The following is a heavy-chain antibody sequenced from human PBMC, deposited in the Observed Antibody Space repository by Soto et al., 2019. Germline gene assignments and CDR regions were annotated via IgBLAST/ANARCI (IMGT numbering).Heavy chain of an antibody. D-gene: IGHD2-2*01. CDR3: AKQHQEDIVVVPAVLYFDY. CDR1: GFTFSSYG. CDR2: ISYDGSNK. V-gene: IGHV3-30*18. Sequence: GGCLRLSCAASGFTFSSYGMHWVRQAPGKGLEWVAVISYDGSNKYYADSVKGRFTISRDNSKNTLYLKMNSLRAEDPAVYYCAKQHQEDIVVVPAVLYFDYWGQGTLVTVSS. J-gene: IGHJ4*02.